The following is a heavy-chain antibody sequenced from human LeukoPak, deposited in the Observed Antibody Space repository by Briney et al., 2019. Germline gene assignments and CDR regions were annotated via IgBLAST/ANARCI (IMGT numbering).Heavy chain of an antibody. V-gene: IGHV3-21*01. D-gene: IGHD3-3*01. CDR3: ARGLDSDYDFWSGEWWFDP. CDR2: ISGSSSYI. CDR1: GFTFSSYS. J-gene: IGHJ5*02. Sequence: GSLRLSCAASGFTFSSYSMNWVRQAPGKGLEWVSSISGSSSYIYYADSVKGRFTISRDNAKNSLYLQMNSLRAEDTAVYYCARGLDSDYDFWSGEWWFDPWGQGTLVTVSS.